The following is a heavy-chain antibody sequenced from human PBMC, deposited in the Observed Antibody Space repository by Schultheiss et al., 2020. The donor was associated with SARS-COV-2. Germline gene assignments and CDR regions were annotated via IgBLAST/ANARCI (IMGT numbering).Heavy chain of an antibody. J-gene: IGHJ3*02. V-gene: IGHV2-26*01. CDR3: ARIRRGWLQFLYAFDI. CDR2: IFSNDEK. CDR1: GFSLSNARMG. D-gene: IGHD5-24*01. Sequence: SGPTLVNPTETLTLTCTVSGFSLSNARMGVSWIRQPPGKALEWLAHIFSNDEKSYSTSLKSRLTISKDTSKSQVVLTMTNMDPVDKATYYCARIRRGWLQFLYAFDIWGQGTMVTVSS.